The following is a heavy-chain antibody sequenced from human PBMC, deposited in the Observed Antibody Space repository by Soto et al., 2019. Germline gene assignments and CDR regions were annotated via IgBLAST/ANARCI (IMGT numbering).Heavy chain of an antibody. J-gene: IGHJ6*02. Sequence: PSETLSLTCAVYGGSFSGYYWSWIRQPPGKGLEWIGEINHSGRTNYNPSLKSRVTISVDTSKNQFSVKLSSVTAADTAVYYCARGYYGSGSYYRNYYYGMDVWGQGTTVTVSS. CDR1: GGSFSGYY. CDR2: INHSGRT. V-gene: IGHV4-34*01. D-gene: IGHD3-10*01. CDR3: ARGYYGSGSYYRNYYYGMDV.